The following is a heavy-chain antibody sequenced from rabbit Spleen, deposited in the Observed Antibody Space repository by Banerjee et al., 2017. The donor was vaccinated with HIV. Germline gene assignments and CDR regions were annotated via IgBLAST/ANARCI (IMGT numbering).Heavy chain of an antibody. Sequence: QEQLEESGGDLVKPEGSLTLTCTASGFSFSSNYVMCWVRQAPGKGLEWIAYIYNGDGSTAYASWAKGRFTISKTSSTTVTLQMTSLTAADTATYFCARGIAGNHDYFLLWGQGTLVTVS. CDR1: GFSFSSNYV. CDR2: IYNGDGST. V-gene: IGHV1S45*01. J-gene: IGHJ6*01. D-gene: IGHD4-2*01. CDR3: ARGIAGNHDYFLL.